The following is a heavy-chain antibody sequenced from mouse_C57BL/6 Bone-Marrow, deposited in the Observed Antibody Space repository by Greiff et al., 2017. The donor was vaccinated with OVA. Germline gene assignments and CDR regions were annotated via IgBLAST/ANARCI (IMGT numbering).Heavy chain of an antibody. V-gene: IGHV14-4*01. D-gene: IGHD1-1*01. CDR1: GFNIKDDY. Sequence: VQLKQSGAELVRPGASVKLSCTASGFNIKDDYMHWVKQRPEQGLEWIGWIDPENGDTEYASKFQGKATITADTSSNTAYLQLSSLTSEDTAVYYCTTFLLIPFAYWGQGTLVTVSA. J-gene: IGHJ3*01. CDR2: IDPENGDT. CDR3: TTFLLIPFAY.